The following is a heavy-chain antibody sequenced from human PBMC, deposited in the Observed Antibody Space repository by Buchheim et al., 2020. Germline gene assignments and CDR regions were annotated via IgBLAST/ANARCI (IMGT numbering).Heavy chain of an antibody. J-gene: IGHJ5*02. CDR3: AKATGTMVNWFDP. CDR2: ISYDGSNK. V-gene: IGHV3-30*18. CDR1: GFTFSSYG. D-gene: IGHD1-1*01. Sequence: QVQLVESGGGVVQPGRSLRLSCAASGFTFSSYGMHWVRQAPGKGLEWVAVISYDGSNKYYADSVKSRFTISRDNSKNTLYLQMNSLRAEDTAVYYCAKATGTMVNWFDPWGQGTL.